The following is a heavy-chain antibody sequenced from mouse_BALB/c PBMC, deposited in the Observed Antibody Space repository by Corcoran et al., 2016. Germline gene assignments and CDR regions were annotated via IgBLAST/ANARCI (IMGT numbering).Heavy chain of an antibody. CDR1: GYTFTSYV. Sequence: EVELQQSGPELEKPGDSVQMSCMASGYTFTSYVMHWVKQKPGQGLEWFGYINPYNDGTKYNEKFKGKATLTSDKSSSTAYMELSSLTSEDSAVYYCARNYYYWGQGTTLTVSS. D-gene: IGHD2-1*01. CDR3: ARNYYY. J-gene: IGHJ2*01. CDR2: INPYNDGT. V-gene: IGHV1S136*01.